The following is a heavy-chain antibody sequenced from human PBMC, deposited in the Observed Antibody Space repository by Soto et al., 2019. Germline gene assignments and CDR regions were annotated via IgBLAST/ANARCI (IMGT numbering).Heavy chain of an antibody. Sequence: ASVKVSFKASGGTFSSYAISWVRQAPGQGLEWMGGIIPIFGTANYAQKFQGRVTITADESTSTAYMELSSLRSEDTAVYYCARGGIVGATSDAFDIWGQGTMVTVSS. CDR1: GGTFSSYA. V-gene: IGHV1-69*13. J-gene: IGHJ3*02. CDR3: ARGGIVGATSDAFDI. D-gene: IGHD1-26*01. CDR2: IIPIFGTA.